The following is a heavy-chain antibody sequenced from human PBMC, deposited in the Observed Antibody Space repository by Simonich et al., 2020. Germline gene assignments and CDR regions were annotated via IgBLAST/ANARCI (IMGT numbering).Heavy chain of an antibody. J-gene: IGHJ4*02. CDR3: ARARGDSSSWYFDY. CDR2: ISSSARYI. D-gene: IGHD6-13*01. Sequence: EVQLVESGGGLVKPGGSLRLSCSASGFTFSSYSMNWVRQAPGKVWQRVYSISSSARYIYYADSVKSRFTISRDNAKNSLYLKMNSRRAEDTAVYYCARARGDSSSWYFDYWGQGTLVTVSS. V-gene: IGHV3-21*01. CDR1: GFTFSSYS.